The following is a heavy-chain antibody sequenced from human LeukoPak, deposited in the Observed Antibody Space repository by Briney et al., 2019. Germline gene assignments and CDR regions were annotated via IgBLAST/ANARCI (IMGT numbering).Heavy chain of an antibody. J-gene: IGHJ5*02. Sequence: LSETLSLTCAVYGGSFSGYYWSWIRQPPGKGLEWNGEINHSGSTNYNPSLKSRVTISVDTSKNQFSLKLSSVTAADTAVYYCARDTQRGYSYGRNWFDPWGQGTLVTVSS. D-gene: IGHD5-18*01. CDR2: INHSGST. CDR1: GGSFSGYY. V-gene: IGHV4-34*01. CDR3: ARDTQRGYSYGRNWFDP.